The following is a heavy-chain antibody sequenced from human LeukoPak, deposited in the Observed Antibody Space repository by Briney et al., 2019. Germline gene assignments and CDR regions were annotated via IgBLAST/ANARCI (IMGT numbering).Heavy chain of an antibody. J-gene: IGHJ3*02. Sequence: GGSLRLSCAASGFTFSDYYMSWIRQAPGKGLEWVSYISSSGSTIYYADSVKGRFTISRDNAKNSLYLQMNSLRAEDTAVYYCASNTDYYDSSGYDAFDIWGQGTMVTVSS. CDR1: GFTFSDYY. CDR3: ASNTDYYDSSGYDAFDI. CDR2: ISSSGSTI. V-gene: IGHV3-11*01. D-gene: IGHD3-22*01.